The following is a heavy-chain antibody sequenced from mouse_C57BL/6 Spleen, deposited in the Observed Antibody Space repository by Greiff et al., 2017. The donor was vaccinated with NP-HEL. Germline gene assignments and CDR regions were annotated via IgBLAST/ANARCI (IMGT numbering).Heavy chain of an antibody. CDR3: ARSDSIYDFDY. D-gene: IGHD2-5*01. V-gene: IGHV1-26*01. J-gene: IGHJ2*01. CDR2: INPNNGGT. CDR1: GYTFTDYY. Sequence: VQLQQSGPELVKPGASVKISCKASGYTFTDYYMNWVKQSHGKSLEWIGDINPNNGGTSYNQKFKGKATLTVDKSSSTAYMELRSLTSEDSAVYYCARSDSIYDFDYWGQGTTLTVSS.